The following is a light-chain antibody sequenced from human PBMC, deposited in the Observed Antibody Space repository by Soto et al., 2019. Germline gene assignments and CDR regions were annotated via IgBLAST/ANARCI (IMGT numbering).Light chain of an antibody. J-gene: IGLJ1*01. Sequence: QSVLTQPASVSGSPGQSITISCTGTSSDVGGYNYVSWYQHHPGKAPKLMIFDVSNRPSGVSNRFSGSKSGNTASLTISGFQAEDEADYYCSSYTVSSTYVFGTGTKVTVL. CDR1: SSDVGGYNY. CDR2: DVS. V-gene: IGLV2-14*03. CDR3: SSYTVSSTYV.